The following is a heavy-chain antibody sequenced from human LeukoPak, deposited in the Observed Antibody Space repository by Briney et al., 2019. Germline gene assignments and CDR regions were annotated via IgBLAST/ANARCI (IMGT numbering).Heavy chain of an antibody. Sequence: SETLSLTCTVSGGSISSGGYYWSWIRQHQGKGLEWIGYIYYSGSTYYNPSLKSRVTISVDTSKNQFSLKLSSVTAADTAVYYCARMGVATTKGYNWFDPWGQGTLVTVSS. CDR2: IYYSGST. CDR3: ARMGVATTKGYNWFDP. D-gene: IGHD5-12*01. V-gene: IGHV4-31*03. J-gene: IGHJ5*02. CDR1: GGSISSGGYY.